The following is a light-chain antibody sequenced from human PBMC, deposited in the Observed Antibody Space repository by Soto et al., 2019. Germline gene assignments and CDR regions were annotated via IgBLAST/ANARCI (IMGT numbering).Light chain of an antibody. CDR2: VAS. CDR1: QAISNL. Sequence: DIQMTQSPSTLSASIGGRGTITCRASQAISNLLAWYQQKPGKAPKVLIYVASTLRPGVPSRFSGSGSGTDFTLTISSLQPEDVATYYCQQYNSVPLTFGGGTKVDI. V-gene: IGKV1-27*01. J-gene: IGKJ4*01. CDR3: QQYNSVPLT.